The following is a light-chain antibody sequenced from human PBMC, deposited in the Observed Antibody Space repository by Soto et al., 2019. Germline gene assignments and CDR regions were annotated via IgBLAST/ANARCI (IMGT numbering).Light chain of an antibody. J-gene: IGKJ4*01. CDR1: QSISSW. V-gene: IGKV1-5*03. CDR2: RAS. CDR3: QQYNSYSLT. Sequence: DIQMTQSPSTLSASVGDRVTITCRASQSISSWLAWYQQKPGKAPKLLLYRASSLQSGVPSRFSGSGSGTEFTLTISSLQPDDFATYYFQQYNSYSLTFGGGTKVEIK.